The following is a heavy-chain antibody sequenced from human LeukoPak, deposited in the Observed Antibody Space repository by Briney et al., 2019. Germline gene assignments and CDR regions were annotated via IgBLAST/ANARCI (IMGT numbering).Heavy chain of an antibody. Sequence: ASVKVSCKASGYTFTSYYIHWVRQAPGQGLEWMGIINPSGGSTSYAQKFQGRVTMTRDTSISTAYMELSRLRSDDTAVYYCARDAELGPENWGQGTLVTVSS. V-gene: IGHV1-46*01. CDR3: ARDAELGPEN. CDR1: GYTFTSYY. D-gene: IGHD7-27*01. J-gene: IGHJ4*02. CDR2: INPSGGST.